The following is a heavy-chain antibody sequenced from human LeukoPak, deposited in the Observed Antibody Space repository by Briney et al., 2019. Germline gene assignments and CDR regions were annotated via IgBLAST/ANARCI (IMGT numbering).Heavy chain of an antibody. CDR1: GYTFTSYY. D-gene: IGHD3-22*01. CDR3: ARASTPGYDSSGYFDY. Sequence: ASVKVSCKASGYTFTSYYMNWVRQAPGQGLEWMGIINPHGGSTSYAQKFQGRVTMTRDTSTSTVYMELSSLRSEDTAVYYCARASTPGYDSSGYFDYWGQGTLVPVSS. V-gene: IGHV1-46*01. CDR2: INPHGGST. J-gene: IGHJ4*02.